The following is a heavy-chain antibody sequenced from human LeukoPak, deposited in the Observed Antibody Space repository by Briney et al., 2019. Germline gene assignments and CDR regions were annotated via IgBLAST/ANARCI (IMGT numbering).Heavy chain of an antibody. D-gene: IGHD1-7*01. CDR3: ARDRVELLPGYYYGMDV. V-gene: IGHV3-30-3*01. Sequence: GGSLRLSCAASGFTFSSYAMHWVRQAPGKGLQWVAVISYDGSNKYYADSVKGRFTISRDNPKNTLYLQMNSLRAEDTAVYYCARDRVELLPGYYYGMDVWGQGTTVTVSS. CDR2: ISYDGSNK. CDR1: GFTFSSYA. J-gene: IGHJ6*02.